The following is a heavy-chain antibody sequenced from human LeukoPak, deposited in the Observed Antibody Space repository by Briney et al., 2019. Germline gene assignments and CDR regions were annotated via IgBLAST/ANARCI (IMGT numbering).Heavy chain of an antibody. CDR3: ARDFFTTVTSSWLDP. CDR2: ISYDGSNK. CDR1: GFTFSSYA. J-gene: IGHJ5*02. D-gene: IGHD4-17*01. V-gene: IGHV3-30-3*01. Sequence: PGRSLRLSCAASGFTFSSYAMHWVRQAPGKGLEWVAVISYDGSNKYYADSVKGRFTISRDNSKNTLYLQMNSLRAEDTAVYYCARDFFTTVTSSWLDPWGQGTLVTVSS.